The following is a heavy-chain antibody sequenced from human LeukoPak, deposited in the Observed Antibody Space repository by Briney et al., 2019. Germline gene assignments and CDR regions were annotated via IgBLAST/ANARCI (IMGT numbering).Heavy chain of an antibody. D-gene: IGHD3-22*01. Sequence: GSLRLSCAASGFTFSSYAMSWVRQPPGKGLEWIGEIYHSGSTNYNPSLKSRVTISVDKSKNQFSLKLSSVTAADTAVYYCARVRNGGYYDSSGYYLDYWGQGTLVTVSS. CDR3: ARVRNGGYYDSSGYYLDY. CDR2: IYHSGST. V-gene: IGHV4-4*02. J-gene: IGHJ4*02. CDR1: GFTFSSYAM.